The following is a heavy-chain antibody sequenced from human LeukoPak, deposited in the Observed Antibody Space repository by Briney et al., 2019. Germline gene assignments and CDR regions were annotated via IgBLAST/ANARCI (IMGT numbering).Heavy chain of an antibody. J-gene: IGHJ6*02. CDR2: IIPIFGTA. V-gene: IGHV1-69*13. D-gene: IGHD4-17*01. CDR1: GGTFSSYA. Sequence: PKASVKVSCKASGGTFSSYAISWVRQAPGQGLEWMGGIIPIFGTANYAQKFQGRVTITADESTSTAYMELSSLRSEDTAVYYCGRDYAYYYYGMDVWGQGTTVTVSS. CDR3: GRDYAYYYYGMDV.